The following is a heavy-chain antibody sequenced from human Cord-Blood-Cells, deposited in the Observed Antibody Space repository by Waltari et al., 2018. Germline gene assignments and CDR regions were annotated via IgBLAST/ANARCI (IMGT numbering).Heavy chain of an antibody. CDR2: INHSGST. D-gene: IGHD1-1*01. Sequence: VQLQQWGAGLLKPSETLSLTCAVYGGSFSGYYWSWVRQPLGTGLEWIGEINHSGSTNYNPSLKSRVTISVDTSKNQFSLKLSSVTAADTAVYYCASAPGTTGTTYYYYYGMDVWGQGTTVTVSS. J-gene: IGHJ6*02. CDR1: GGSFSGYY. V-gene: IGHV4-34*01. CDR3: ASAPGTTGTTYYYYYGMDV.